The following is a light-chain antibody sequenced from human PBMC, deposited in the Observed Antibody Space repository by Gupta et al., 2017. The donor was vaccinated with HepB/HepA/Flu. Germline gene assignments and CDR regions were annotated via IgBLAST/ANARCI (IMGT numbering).Light chain of an antibody. J-gene: IGKJ2*01. CDR3: QQLNTYPYT. CDR1: QGISSY. Sequence: SVGDRVTITCRASQGISSYLVWYQQKPGKAPKLLIYGASTLQSGVPSRFSGSGSGTEFTLTISSLQPEDFAIYYCQQLNTYPYTFGQGTKLEIK. V-gene: IGKV1-9*01. CDR2: GAS.